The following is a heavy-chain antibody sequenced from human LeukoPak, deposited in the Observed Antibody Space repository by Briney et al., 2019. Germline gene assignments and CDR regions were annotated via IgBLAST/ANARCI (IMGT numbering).Heavy chain of an antibody. D-gene: IGHD3-22*01. CDR1: GYTFTSYG. J-gene: IGHJ4*02. Sequence: ASVKVSCKASGYTFTSYGISWVRQAPGQGLEWMGWISAYNGNTNYAQKLQGRVTMTTDTSTSTAYMELRSLRSDDTAVYYCARDGSSGYLTSYYFDYWGQGTLVTVSS. CDR3: ARDGSSGYLTSYYFDY. V-gene: IGHV1-18*01. CDR2: ISAYNGNT.